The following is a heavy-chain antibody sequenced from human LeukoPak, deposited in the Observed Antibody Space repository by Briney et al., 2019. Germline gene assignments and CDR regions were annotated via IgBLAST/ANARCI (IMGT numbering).Heavy chain of an antibody. J-gene: IGHJ2*01. CDR1: GDSLSDNY. CDR2: IYTSGSI. CDR3: ARHVSAYNPHWYFDL. Sequence: SETLSLTCTVSGDSLSDNYWSWIRQPAGKGLEWIGRIYTSGSINYNPSLKSRVSISIDTSKNQLSLNLRSLTAADTAVYYCARHVSAYNPHWYFDLWGRGSLVTV. V-gene: IGHV4-4*07. D-gene: IGHD5-24*01.